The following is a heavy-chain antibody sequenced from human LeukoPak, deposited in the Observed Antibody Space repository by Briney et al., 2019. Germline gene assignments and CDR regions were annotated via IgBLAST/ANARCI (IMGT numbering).Heavy chain of an antibody. V-gene: IGHV3-30*02. Sequence: PGGSLRLSCAASGFTFSSYGMHWVRQAPGKGLEWVAFIRYDGSNKYYADSVKGRFTISRDNSKNTLYLQMNSLRAEDTAVYYCAKDFNSRPNYKDVAGDFDYWGQGTLVTVSS. J-gene: IGHJ4*02. CDR2: IRYDGSNK. CDR3: AKDFNSRPNYKDVAGDFDY. CDR1: GFTFSSYG. D-gene: IGHD6-19*01.